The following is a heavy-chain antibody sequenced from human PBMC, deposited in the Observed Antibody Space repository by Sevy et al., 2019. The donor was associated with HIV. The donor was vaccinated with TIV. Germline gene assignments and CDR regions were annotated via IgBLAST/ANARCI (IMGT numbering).Heavy chain of an antibody. Sequence: GGSLRLSCAASGFNFGSYAMSWVRQAPGKGLEWVSAISGSGGSTYYADSVKGRFTISRDNSKNNLDLQMNSLRAEDTAIYYCAKDNHYDSRGYYYGMRPSEGAFDIWGQGTMVTVSS. V-gene: IGHV3-23*01. J-gene: IGHJ3*02. CDR3: AKDNHYDSRGYYYGMRPSEGAFDI. D-gene: IGHD3-22*01. CDR2: ISGSGGST. CDR1: GFNFGSYA.